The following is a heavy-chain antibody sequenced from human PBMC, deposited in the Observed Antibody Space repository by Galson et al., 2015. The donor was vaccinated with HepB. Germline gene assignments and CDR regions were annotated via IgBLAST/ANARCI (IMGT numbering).Heavy chain of an antibody. V-gene: IGHV6-1*01. D-gene: IGHD7-27*01. CDR3: ARDALGSRSVPNCFDS. CDR1: GDSVSSSSVA. CDR2: TYYRSKWYS. Sequence: CAISGDSVSSSSVAWNWIRQSPSRGLEWLGRTYYRSKWYSDYAVSVKSRITINPDTSKNQFSLQLNSVTPEDTAVYYCARDALGSRSVPNCFDSWGQGTLVTISS. J-gene: IGHJ5*01.